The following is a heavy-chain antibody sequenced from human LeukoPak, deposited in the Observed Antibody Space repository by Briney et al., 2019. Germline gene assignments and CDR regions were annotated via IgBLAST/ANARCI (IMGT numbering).Heavy chain of an antibody. CDR1: GGTFSSYA. V-gene: IGHV1-18*01. D-gene: IGHD3-9*01. J-gene: IGHJ4*02. CDR2: ISAYNGNT. CDR3: ARDRGPLRYFDWLFSLDY. Sequence: ASVKVSCKASGGTFSSYAISWVRQAPGQGLEWMGWISAYNGNTNYAQKLQGRVTMTTDTSTSTAYMELRSLRSDDTAVYYCARDRGPLRYFDWLFSLDYWGQGTLVTVSS.